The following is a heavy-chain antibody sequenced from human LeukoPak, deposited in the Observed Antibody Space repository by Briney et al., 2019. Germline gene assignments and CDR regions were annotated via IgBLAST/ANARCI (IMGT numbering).Heavy chain of an antibody. J-gene: IGHJ5*02. CDR3: ARDSVSSGWYGNWFEP. V-gene: IGHV1-46*01. CDR2: INLSGGST. D-gene: IGHD6-19*01. CDR1: GYTVTSYY. Sequence: ASVTVSCTTSGYTVTSYYMHWVRQAPGQGLEWMVIINLSGGSTSYSQKFQGRVTMTRDTSTSTASLELRRLRSDDPAVYYCARDSVSSGWYGNWFEPWGQGTLVTVSS.